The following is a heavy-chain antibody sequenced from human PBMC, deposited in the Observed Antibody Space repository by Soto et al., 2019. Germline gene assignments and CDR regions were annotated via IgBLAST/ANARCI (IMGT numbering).Heavy chain of an antibody. CDR3: ARGTNAAPGLDD. CDR1: GFTFSSYW. Sequence: PGGALRLSCAASGFTFSSYWMTWVRQAPGKGLEGRANINKDGSEKKYVDSVKGRLTISRDNAKNSLSVQVNSLRAEDTAVYYCARGTNAAPGLDDWGQGILVPVSS. D-gene: IGHD1-1*01. CDR2: INKDGSEK. V-gene: IGHV3-7*04. J-gene: IGHJ4*02.